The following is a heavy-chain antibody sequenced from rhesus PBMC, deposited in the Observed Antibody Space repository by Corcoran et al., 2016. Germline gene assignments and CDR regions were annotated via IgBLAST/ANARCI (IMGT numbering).Heavy chain of an antibody. Sequence: QVQLQESGPGLVKPSETLSLTCAVSGGSISDDYYWSWMRPPPGKGLEWIGYHYGGGGDTNSNPPLTNQVSISMATSTNQFSRKLGSVTAADTAVYYCARGVPFDYWGQGVLVTVSS. CDR3: ARGVPFDY. J-gene: IGHJ4*01. CDR1: GGSISDDYY. CDR2: HYGGGGDT. V-gene: IGHV4-106*01.